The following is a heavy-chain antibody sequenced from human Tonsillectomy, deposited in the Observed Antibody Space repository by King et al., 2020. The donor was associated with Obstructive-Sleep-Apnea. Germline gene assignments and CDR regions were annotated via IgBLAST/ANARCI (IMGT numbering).Heavy chain of an antibody. Sequence: VQLVESGGGLVQPGGSLRLSCAASRFTFSNYWMHWVRQAPGKGLVWVSHLDNDGSSTNYADSVNGRFTISRDNANNTLYLQMNTLRAEDTAVDYCVRDGRGAFDIWGQGTMVTVSS. CDR2: LDNDGSST. V-gene: IGHV3-74*01. CDR3: VRDGRGAFDI. J-gene: IGHJ3*02. CDR1: RFTFSNYW.